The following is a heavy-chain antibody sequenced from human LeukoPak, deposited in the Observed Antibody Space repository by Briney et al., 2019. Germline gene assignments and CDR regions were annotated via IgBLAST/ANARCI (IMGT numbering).Heavy chain of an antibody. D-gene: IGHD3-10*01. CDR2: IYYSGST. CDR3: ARASRITMVRGVIGWFDP. V-gene: IGHV4-59*12. CDR1: GGSLSSYY. J-gene: IGHJ5*02. Sequence: PSETLSLTCTVSGGSLSSYYWSWIRQPPGKGLEWIGSIYYSGSTYYNPSLKSRVTISVDTSKNQFSLKLSSVTAADTAVYYCARASRITMVRGVIGWFDPWGQGTLVTVSS.